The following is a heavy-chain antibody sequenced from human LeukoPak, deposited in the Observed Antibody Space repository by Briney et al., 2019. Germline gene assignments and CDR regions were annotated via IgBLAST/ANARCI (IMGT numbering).Heavy chain of an antibody. CDR1: GGSISSHY. J-gene: IGHJ4*02. V-gene: IGHV4-4*07. D-gene: IGHD6-19*01. CDR3: ARASSGQFYYFDY. CDR2: IYTSGST. Sequence: SETVSLTCTVSGGSISSHYWSWIRQPAGKGLEWIGRIYTSGSTNYNPSLKSRVTMSVDTSENQFSLKLSSVTAADTAVYYCARASSGQFYYFDYWGQGTLVTVSS.